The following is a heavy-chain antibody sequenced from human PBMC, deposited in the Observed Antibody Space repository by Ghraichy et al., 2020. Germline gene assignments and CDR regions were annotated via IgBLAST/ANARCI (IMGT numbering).Heavy chain of an antibody. D-gene: IGHD4-17*01. Sequence: GSLRLSCTVSGGSISSYYWSWIRQPPGKGLEWIGYIYYSGSTNYNPSLKSRVTISVDTSKNQFSLKLSSVTAADTAVYYCARDDYGDQRFDYWGQGTLVTVSS. CDR2: IYYSGST. V-gene: IGHV4-59*01. CDR1: GGSISSYY. J-gene: IGHJ4*02. CDR3: ARDDYGDQRFDY.